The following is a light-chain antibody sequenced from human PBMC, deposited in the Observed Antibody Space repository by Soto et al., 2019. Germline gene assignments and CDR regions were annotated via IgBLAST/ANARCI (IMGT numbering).Light chain of an antibody. CDR3: QQYNSYSKT. CDR1: QSISSW. J-gene: IGKJ1*01. V-gene: IGKV1-5*03. Sequence: DIQMTQSPSTLSASVGDRVTITCRASQSISSWLAWYQQKPGKAPKLLISKASSLESAVPSRFSGSGSGTEFTLPISSLQPDDFATYYCQQYNSYSKTFGQGTKVEIK. CDR2: KAS.